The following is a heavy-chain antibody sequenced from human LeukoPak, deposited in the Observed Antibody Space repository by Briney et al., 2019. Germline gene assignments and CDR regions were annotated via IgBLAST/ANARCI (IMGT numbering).Heavy chain of an antibody. Sequence: GGSLRPSCAASGFTFSDYYTRWIRQAPGKGLEWVSYISSSGSTIYYADSVKGRFTISRDNAKNSLYLQMNSLRAEDTAVYYCARAGTMVRGVNFDYWGQGTLVTVSS. CDR2: ISSSGSTI. V-gene: IGHV3-11*04. CDR3: ARAGTMVRGVNFDY. D-gene: IGHD3-10*01. CDR1: GFTFSDYY. J-gene: IGHJ4*02.